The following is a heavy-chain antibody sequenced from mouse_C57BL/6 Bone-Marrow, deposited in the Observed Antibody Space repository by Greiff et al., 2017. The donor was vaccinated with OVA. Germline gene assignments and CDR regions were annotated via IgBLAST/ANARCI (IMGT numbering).Heavy chain of an antibody. CDR2: IYPGDGDT. V-gene: IGHV1-82*01. CDR1: GYAFSSSW. Sequence: VKLMESGPELVKPGASVKISCKASGYAFSSSWMNWVKQRPGKGLEWIGRIYPGDGDTNYNGKFKGKATLTADKSSSTAYMQLSSLTSEDSAVYFCARTNWPLSYYFDYWGQGTTLTVSS. J-gene: IGHJ2*01. D-gene: IGHD4-1*02. CDR3: ARTNWPLSYYFDY.